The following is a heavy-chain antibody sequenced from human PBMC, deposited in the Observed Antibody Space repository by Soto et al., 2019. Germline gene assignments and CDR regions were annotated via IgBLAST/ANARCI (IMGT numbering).Heavy chain of an antibody. V-gene: IGHV3-30*18. J-gene: IGHJ6*02. CDR3: AQDPEGYCSRTRCHTYHGLDV. D-gene: IGHD2-2*01. Sequence: QVHLVESGGGVVQPGRSLRLSCAASGFTFSSYVMHWVRQAPGKGLEWVAVISYDGSYKYYADSVKGRFTISRDNSTHTLYLQMSSLSGEDTAVYYCAQDPEGYCSRTRCHTYHGLDVWAQGTTVTVSS. CDR2: ISYDGSYK. CDR1: GFTFSSYV.